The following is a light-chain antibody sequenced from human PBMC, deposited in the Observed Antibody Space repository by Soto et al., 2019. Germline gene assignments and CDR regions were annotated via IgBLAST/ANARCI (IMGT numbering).Light chain of an antibody. Sequence: QLVLTQSPSASASLGASVKLTCTLSSGHSSYTIAWHQQQPEKGLRYLMTRNSDGSHSKGDGIPDRFSGSSSRAERYLSISSLQSEDEADYYCKTWGTGIEVFGGGTKLTVL. V-gene: IGLV4-69*02. CDR1: SGHSSYT. J-gene: IGLJ3*02. CDR3: KTWGTGIEV. CDR2: RNSDGSH.